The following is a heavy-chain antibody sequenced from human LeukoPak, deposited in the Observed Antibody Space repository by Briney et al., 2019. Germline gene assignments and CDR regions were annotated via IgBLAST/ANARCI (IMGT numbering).Heavy chain of an antibody. CDR1: GFTFSSYA. Sequence: GGSLRLSCAASGFTFSSYAMSWVRQAPGKGLEWVSAISGSGGSTYYADSVKGRLTISRDTSKNTLYLQMNSLRAEDTAIYYCAKAGTGTYMLFDYWGQGTLVTVSS. J-gene: IGHJ4*02. CDR3: AKAGTGTYMLFDY. CDR2: ISGSGGST. D-gene: IGHD1-1*01. V-gene: IGHV3-23*01.